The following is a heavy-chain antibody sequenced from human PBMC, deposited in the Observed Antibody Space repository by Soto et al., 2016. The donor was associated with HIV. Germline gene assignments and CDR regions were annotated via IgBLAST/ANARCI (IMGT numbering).Heavy chain of an antibody. CDR3: VRGRQLSTGGGTLVLV. D-gene: IGHD2-2*01. CDR2: ISGSSTYI. J-gene: IGHJ4*02. CDR1: GFTFSTYS. Sequence: EVQLVESGGGLVKPGGSLRLSCAASGFTFSTYSMNWVRQAPGKGLEWVSSISGSSTYIFYADSVKGRFTISRDNAKNSLYLQMNSLRAEDTAVFYCVRGRQLSTGGGTLVLVGVQG. V-gene: IGHV3-21*01.